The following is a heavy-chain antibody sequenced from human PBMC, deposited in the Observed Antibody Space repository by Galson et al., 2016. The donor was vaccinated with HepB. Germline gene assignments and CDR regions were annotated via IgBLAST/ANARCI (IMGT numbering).Heavy chain of an antibody. V-gene: IGHV4-31*03. CDR2: ISSGGRT. J-gene: IGHJ4*02. CDR3: ARGLPTVTLRSFDS. Sequence: TLSLTCTVSGDSIRSGGYYWSWIRQHPATGLEWIGYISSGGRTHYNPSLRSRLIMSIDTSKNQYSLRLASVTAADTAVYHCARGLPTVTLRSFDSWGQGTLVGVSS. CDR1: GDSIRSGGYY. D-gene: IGHD4-17*01.